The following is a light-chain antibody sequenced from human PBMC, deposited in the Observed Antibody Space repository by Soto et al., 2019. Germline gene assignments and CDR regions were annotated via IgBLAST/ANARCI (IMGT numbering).Light chain of an antibody. CDR1: SSNFGAGYD. CDR2: SNI. Sequence: QSVLTQPPSLSGAPGQRVTISCTGSSSNFGAGYDVHWYQQIPGTAPNLLIYSNINRPSGVPDRFSASKSATSASLTITGLQAEDEADYYCQSYDSSLSGWVFGGGTKLTVL. V-gene: IGLV1-40*01. J-gene: IGLJ3*02. CDR3: QSYDSSLSGWV.